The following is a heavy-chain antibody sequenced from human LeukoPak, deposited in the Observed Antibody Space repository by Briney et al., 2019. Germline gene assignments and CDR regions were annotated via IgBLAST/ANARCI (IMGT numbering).Heavy chain of an antibody. CDR2: VSHSGDT. V-gene: IGHV4-38-2*02. J-gene: IGHJ6*03. Sequence: PSETLSLTCTVSNDPISSDYLWAWIRQAPGKGLDYLGSVSHSGDTFYNPSLKTRVSISVDTSKNLFSLKLTSVTAADTAIYYCAREREYYYMDVWGKGTTVSVSS. CDR3: AREREYYYMDV. CDR1: NDPISSDYL.